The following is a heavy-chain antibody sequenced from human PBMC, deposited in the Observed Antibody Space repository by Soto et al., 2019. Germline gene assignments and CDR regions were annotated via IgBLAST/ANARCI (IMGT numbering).Heavy chain of an antibody. CDR1: GYSFTSYW. CDR3: ATPSNYSSSPRGAFDI. CDR2: MDPSDSYT. J-gene: IGHJ3*02. D-gene: IGHD6-6*01. Sequence: GASLKISCKGSGYSFTSYWISWVRQMPGKGLEWMGRMDPSDSYTNYSPSFQGHVTISADKSISTAYLQWSSLKASDTAMYYCATPSNYSSSPRGAFDIWGQGTMVTVS. V-gene: IGHV5-10-1*01.